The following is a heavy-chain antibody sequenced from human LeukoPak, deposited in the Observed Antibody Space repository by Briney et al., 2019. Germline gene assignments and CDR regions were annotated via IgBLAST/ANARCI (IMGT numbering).Heavy chain of an antibody. CDR1: GYTLTELS. D-gene: IGHD1-26*01. J-gene: IGHJ3*02. Sequence: ASVKVSCXVSGYTLTELSMHWVRQAPGKGLEWMGGFDPEDGETIYAQKFRGRVTMTEDTSTDTAYMELSSLRSEDTAVYYCATSIVGPTTDAFDIWGQGTMVTVSS. V-gene: IGHV1-24*01. CDR2: FDPEDGET. CDR3: ATSIVGPTTDAFDI.